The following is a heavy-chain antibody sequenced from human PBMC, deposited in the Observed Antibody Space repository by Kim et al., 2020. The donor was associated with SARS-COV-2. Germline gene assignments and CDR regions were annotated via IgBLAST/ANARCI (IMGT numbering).Heavy chain of an antibody. D-gene: IGHD6-19*01. J-gene: IGHJ6*02. V-gene: IGHV4-34*01. CDR3: ARSMSIAVAGSYYYYYGMDV. Sequence: SETLSLTCAVYGGSFSGYYWSWIRQPPGKGLEWIGEINHSGSTNYNPSLKSRVTISVDTSKNQFSLKLSSVTAADTAVYYCARSMSIAVAGSYYYYYGMDVWGQGTTVTVSS. CDR2: INHSGST. CDR1: GGSFSGYY.